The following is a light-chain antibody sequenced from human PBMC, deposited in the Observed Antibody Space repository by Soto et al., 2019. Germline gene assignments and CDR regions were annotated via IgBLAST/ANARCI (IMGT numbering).Light chain of an antibody. J-gene: IGLJ2*01. CDR2: RNN. V-gene: IGLV1-47*01. Sequence: QAVVTQPPSASGTPGQRVTISCSGSSSNIGSNYVYWYQQLPGTAPKLLIYRNNQRPSGVPDRFSGSKSGTSASLAISGLRSEDEADYYCAAWDDSLSGHVVFGGGTKHTVL. CDR1: SSNIGSNY. CDR3: AAWDDSLSGHVV.